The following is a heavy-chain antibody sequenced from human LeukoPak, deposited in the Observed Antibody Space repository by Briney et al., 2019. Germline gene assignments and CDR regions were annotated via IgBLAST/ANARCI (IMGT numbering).Heavy chain of an antibody. CDR3: ARSGPIKYYDFWSGYSVEPPDY. CDR2: IYYSGST. D-gene: IGHD3-3*01. CDR1: GGSISSYY. V-gene: IGHV4-59*08. J-gene: IGHJ4*02. Sequence: SETLSLTCTVSGGSISSYYWSWLRQPPGKGLEWIGYIYYSGSTNYNPSLKSRVTISVDTSKNQFSLKLSSVTAADTAVYYCARSGPIKYYDFWSGYSVEPPDYWGQGTLVTVSS.